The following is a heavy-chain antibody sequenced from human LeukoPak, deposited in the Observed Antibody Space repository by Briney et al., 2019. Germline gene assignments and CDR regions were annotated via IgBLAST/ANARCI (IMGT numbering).Heavy chain of an antibody. CDR2: ISYDGNNK. Sequence: GGSLRLSCAASGFTFSNYAMHWVRQAPGKGLEWVAVISYDGNNKYYADPVKGRFTISRDNSKNTLYLQVNSLRAEDTAVYYCARDSSPISGRSSYYFDYWGQGTLVTVSS. V-gene: IGHV3-30*01. CDR1: GFTFSNYA. J-gene: IGHJ4*02. CDR3: ARDSSPISGRSSYYFDY. D-gene: IGHD4-17*01.